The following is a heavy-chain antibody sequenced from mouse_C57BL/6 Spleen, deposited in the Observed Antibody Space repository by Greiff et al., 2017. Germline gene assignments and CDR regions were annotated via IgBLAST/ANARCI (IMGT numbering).Heavy chain of an antibody. D-gene: IGHD2-1*01. CDR3: ASGEDGNEPFDY. V-gene: IGHV5-17*01. J-gene: IGHJ2*01. CDR2: ISSSSSTI. Sequence: EVKLVESGGGLVKPGGSLKLSCAASGFTFSDYGMHWVRQAPEKGLEWVAYISSSSSTIYYADTVKGRFTISRDNAKNTLFLQMTSLGSEDTAMYYCASGEDGNEPFDYWGQGTTLTVSS. CDR1: GFTFSDYG.